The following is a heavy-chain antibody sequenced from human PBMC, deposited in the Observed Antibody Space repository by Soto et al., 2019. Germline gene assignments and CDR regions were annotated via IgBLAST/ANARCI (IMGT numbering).Heavy chain of an antibody. CDR1: GFTFSGYA. Sequence: EVQLLESGGDLVQPGRSLRLSCAASGFTFSGYAMSWVRQAPGKGLEWVSVIHGGGNSAYYADSVKGRFTISRDNSKNTLYLQMSSLRGEDTAVYYCAKNRGQVTTSWHFGYWGQGTLVTISS. D-gene: IGHD4-17*01. V-gene: IGHV3-23*01. CDR3: AKNRGQVTTSWHFGY. J-gene: IGHJ4*02. CDR2: IHGGGNSA.